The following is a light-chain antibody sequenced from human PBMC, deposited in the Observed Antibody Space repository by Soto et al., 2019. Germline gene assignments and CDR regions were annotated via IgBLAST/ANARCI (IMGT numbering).Light chain of an antibody. CDR2: GAS. Sequence: EIVLTQSPGTLSLSPGQRATLSCRASESISRDYLAWYQQRLGQAPRLLIYGASSGATGIPDRFSGSGSGTNFPLNISSPQPGDFASYYCQQTYTSPLYTFCPGTKLEIK. CDR3: QQTYTSPLYT. CDR1: ESISRDY. V-gene: IGKV3-20*01. J-gene: IGKJ2*01.